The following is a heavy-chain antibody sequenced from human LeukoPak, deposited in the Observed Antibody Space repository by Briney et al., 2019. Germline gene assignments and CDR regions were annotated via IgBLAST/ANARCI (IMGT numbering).Heavy chain of an antibody. V-gene: IGHV5-51*01. CDR3: ARQADTMIVVVSAFDI. D-gene: IGHD3-22*01. CDR1: GYSFTSYW. J-gene: IGHJ3*02. Sequence: GESLKISCKGSGYSFTSYWIGWVRQMPGKGLEWMGIIYPGDSDTRYSPSFQGQATISADKSISTAYLQWSSLKASDTAMYYCARQADTMIVVVSAFDIWGQGTMVTVSS. CDR2: IYPGDSDT.